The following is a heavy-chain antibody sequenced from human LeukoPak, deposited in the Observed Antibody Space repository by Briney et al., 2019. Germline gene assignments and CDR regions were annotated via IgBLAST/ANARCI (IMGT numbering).Heavy chain of an antibody. J-gene: IGHJ4*02. V-gene: IGHV1-18*01. D-gene: IGHD3-22*01. Sequence: ASVKVSCKASGYTFTSYGISWVRQAPGQGLEWMGWISAYNGNTNYAQKLQGRVTMTTDTSTSTAYMELSSLRSEDTAVYYCARNTIPNYDTSGRHPYFDYWGQGTLVTVSS. CDR2: ISAYNGNT. CDR1: GYTFTSYG. CDR3: ARNTIPNYDTSGRHPYFDY.